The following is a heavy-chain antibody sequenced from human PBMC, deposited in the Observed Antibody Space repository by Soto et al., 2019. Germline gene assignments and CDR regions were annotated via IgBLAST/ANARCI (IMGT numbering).Heavy chain of an antibody. V-gene: IGHV1-69*13. CDR3: ARQIAVAGTWTRTRDPYYFDY. CDR2: IIPIFGTA. D-gene: IGHD6-19*01. Sequence: SVKVSCKASGGTFSSYAISWVRQAPGQGLEWMGGIIPIFGTANYAQKFQGRVTITADESTSTAYMELSSLRSEDTAVYYCARQIAVAGTWTRTRDPYYFDYWGQGTLVTVSS. J-gene: IGHJ4*02. CDR1: GGTFSSYA.